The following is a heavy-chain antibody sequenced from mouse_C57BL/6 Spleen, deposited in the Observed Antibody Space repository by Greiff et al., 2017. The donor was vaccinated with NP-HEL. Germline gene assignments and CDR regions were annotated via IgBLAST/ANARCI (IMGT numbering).Heavy chain of an antibody. Sequence: VQLQQSGAELVRPGASVTLSCKASGYTFTDYEMHWVKQTPVHGLEWIGAIDPETGGTAYNQKFKGKAILTADKSSSTAYMELRSLTSEDSAVYYCTRRGLGRENFPFAYWGQGTLVTVSA. D-gene: IGHD4-1*01. V-gene: IGHV1-15*01. CDR1: GYTFTDYE. CDR2: IDPETGGT. CDR3: TRRGLGRENFPFAY. J-gene: IGHJ3*01.